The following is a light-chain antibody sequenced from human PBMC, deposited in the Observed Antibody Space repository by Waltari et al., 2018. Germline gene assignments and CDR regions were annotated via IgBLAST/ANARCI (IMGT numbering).Light chain of an antibody. Sequence: QSALTQPASVTGSPGQSITISCTGSSSDVGDHNYVSWYQQHPGKVPNLLVFDVTNRPSGVSDRFSGSKSGNTASLTISGLQAEDEGDYYCSTYTTGVVFGGGTKLTVL. J-gene: IGLJ2*01. V-gene: IGLV2-14*03. CDR1: SSDVGDHNY. CDR3: STYTTGVV. CDR2: DVT.